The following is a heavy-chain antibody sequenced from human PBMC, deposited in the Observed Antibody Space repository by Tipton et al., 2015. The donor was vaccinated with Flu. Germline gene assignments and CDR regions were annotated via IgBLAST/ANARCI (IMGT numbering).Heavy chain of an antibody. CDR3: ARASSVSDAFDI. CDR1: GYTFTGYY. V-gene: IGHV1-2*06. J-gene: IGHJ3*02. CDR2: INPDSDGT. Sequence: QMQLVQSGAEGKKPGASLKVSCKASGYTFTGYYMHWVRQAPGQGLEWMGRINPDSDGTNYSQKFQGRVTMTRDTSINTVYMELGSLRSDDTAVYYCARASSVSDAFDIWGQGTMVTVSS.